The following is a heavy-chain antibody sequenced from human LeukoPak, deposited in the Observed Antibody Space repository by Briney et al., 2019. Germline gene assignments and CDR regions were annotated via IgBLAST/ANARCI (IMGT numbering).Heavy chain of an antibody. CDR2: LSTDGSYT. CDR3: AKGNSVVRTTCYDY. D-gene: IGHD3-10*01. CDR1: GFTVSSNY. J-gene: IGHJ4*02. V-gene: IGHV3-23*01. Sequence: GGSLRLSCAASGFTVSSNYMSWVRQAPGKGLEWVSTLSTDGSYTYYADSVKGRFTISRDNSRNTLYLQMSGLRAEDSAIYYCAKGNSVVRTTCYDYWGQGTRVTVSS.